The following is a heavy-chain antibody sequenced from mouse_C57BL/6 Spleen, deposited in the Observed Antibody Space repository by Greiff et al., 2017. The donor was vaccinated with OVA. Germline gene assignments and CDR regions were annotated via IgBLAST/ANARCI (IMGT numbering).Heavy chain of an antibody. CDR2: IHPNSGST. CDR3: AREAYYDYFWFAY. Sequence: QVQLQQPGAELVKPGASVKLSCKASGYTFTSYWMHWVKQRPGQGLEWIGMIHPNSGSTNYNEKFKSKATLTVDKSSSTAYMQLSSLTSEDSAVYYCAREAYYDYFWFAYWGQGTLVTVSA. V-gene: IGHV1-64*01. J-gene: IGHJ3*01. D-gene: IGHD2-4*01. CDR1: GYTFTSYW.